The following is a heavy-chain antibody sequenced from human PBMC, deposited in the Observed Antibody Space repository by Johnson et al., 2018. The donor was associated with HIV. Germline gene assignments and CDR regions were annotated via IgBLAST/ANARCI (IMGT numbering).Heavy chain of an antibody. D-gene: IGHD6-19*01. CDR3: ARARAGAFDI. Sequence: VQLVESGGGLVQPGGSLRLSCVASGFSVSSDYMSWVRPAPGKGLEWVSLIYSGGRTYYADSVKGRFTISRDNSKNTLYLQMNNLTAEDTAIFYCARARAGAFDIWGQGTMVTVSS. CDR2: IYSGGRT. J-gene: IGHJ3*02. V-gene: IGHV3-66*02. CDR1: GFSVSSDY.